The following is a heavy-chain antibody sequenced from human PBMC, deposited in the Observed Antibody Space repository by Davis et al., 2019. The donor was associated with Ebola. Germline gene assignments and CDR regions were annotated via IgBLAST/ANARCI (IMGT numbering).Heavy chain of an antibody. CDR2: IKQDGSEE. CDR3: ARGGGATWD. Sequence: GESLKISCAASGFTFSSYWMRWVRQAPGKGLEWVANIKQDGSEEYYVDSVKGRFTISRDNAKNSLYLQMNSLRVEDTAVYYCARGGGATWDWGQGTLVTVSS. CDR1: GFTFSSYW. J-gene: IGHJ4*02. D-gene: IGHD1-26*01. V-gene: IGHV3-7*03.